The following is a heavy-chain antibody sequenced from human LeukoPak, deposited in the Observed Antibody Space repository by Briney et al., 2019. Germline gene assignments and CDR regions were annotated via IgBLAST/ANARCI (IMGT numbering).Heavy chain of an antibody. V-gene: IGHV3-21*01. CDR3: AREQSGHYYDSSGYAFFDY. J-gene: IGHJ4*02. CDR1: GFTFSSYS. Sequence: GGSLRLSCAASGFTFSSYSMNWVRQAPGKGLEWVSSISSSSSYIYYADSVKGRFTISRDNAKNSLYLQMNSLRAEDTAVYYCAREQSGHYYDSSGYAFFDYWGQGTLATVSS. CDR2: ISSSSSYI. D-gene: IGHD3-22*01.